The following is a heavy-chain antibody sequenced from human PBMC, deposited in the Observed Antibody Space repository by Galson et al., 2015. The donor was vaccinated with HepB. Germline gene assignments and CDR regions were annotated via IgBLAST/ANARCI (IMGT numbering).Heavy chain of an antibody. CDR3: ARCLGELLEDYYYYYMDV. CDR1: GFTFSSYW. V-gene: IGHV3-7*01. D-gene: IGHD3-10*01. Sequence: SLRLSCAASGFTFSSYWMTWVRQAPGKGLEWVANIKQDGSEKYYVDSVKGRFTISRDNAKNSLYLQMNSLRAEDTAVYYCARCLGELLEDYYYYYMDVWGKGTTVTVSS. J-gene: IGHJ6*03. CDR2: IKQDGSEK.